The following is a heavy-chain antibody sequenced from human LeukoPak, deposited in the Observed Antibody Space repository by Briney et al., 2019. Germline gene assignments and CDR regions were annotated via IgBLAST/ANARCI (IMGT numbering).Heavy chain of an antibody. Sequence: GGSLRLSCAASGFTFSNCAMSWVRQAPGKGLEWVSTITGGGSTYYADSVKGRFTISRDNSKNTLYLQVNSLRAEDTAVYYCAKGGKWDVTPFDYWGQGTLVTVSS. V-gene: IGHV3-23*01. CDR2: ITGGGST. D-gene: IGHD1-26*01. J-gene: IGHJ4*02. CDR3: AKGGKWDVTPFDY. CDR1: GFTFSNCA.